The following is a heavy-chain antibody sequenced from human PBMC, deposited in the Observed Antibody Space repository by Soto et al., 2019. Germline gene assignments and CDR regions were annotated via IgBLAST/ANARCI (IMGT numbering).Heavy chain of an antibody. CDR3: ARFEAGTAAAGTNDY. D-gene: IGHD6-13*01. J-gene: IGHJ4*02. CDR2: INHSGST. Sequence: SETLSLACAVYGGSFSGYYWSWIRQPPGKGLEWIGEINHSGSTNYNPALKSRVTISVDTSKNQFSLKLSSVTAADSAVYYCARFEAGTAAAGTNDYWGQGTLVTVSS. CDR1: GGSFSGYY. V-gene: IGHV4-34*01.